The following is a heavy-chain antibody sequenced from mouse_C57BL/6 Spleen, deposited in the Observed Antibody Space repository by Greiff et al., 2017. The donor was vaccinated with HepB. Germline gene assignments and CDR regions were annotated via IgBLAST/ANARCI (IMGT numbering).Heavy chain of an antibody. J-gene: IGHJ1*03. CDR2: IRPNSGST. CDR3: ARSSYYGYEDWYFDV. V-gene: IGHV1-64*01. CDR1: GYTFTSYW. Sequence: QVQLQQPGAELVKPGASVKLSCKASGYTFTSYWMHWVKQRPGQGLEWIGMIRPNSGSTNYNEKFKSKATLTVDKSSSTAYMQLSSLTSEDSAVYYCARSSYYGYEDWYFDVWGTGTTVTVSS. D-gene: IGHD2-2*01.